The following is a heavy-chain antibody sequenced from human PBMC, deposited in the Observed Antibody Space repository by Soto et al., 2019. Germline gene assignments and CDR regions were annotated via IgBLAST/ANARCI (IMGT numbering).Heavy chain of an antibody. CDR2: ISYDGSNK. CDR1: GFTFSSYG. CDR3: ANTLRYFDWLTPWWFDP. J-gene: IGHJ5*02. V-gene: IGHV3-30*18. D-gene: IGHD3-9*01. Sequence: GGSLRLSCAASGFTFSSYGMHWVRQAPGKGLEWVAVISYDGSNKYYADSVKGRFTISRDNSKNTLYLQMNSLRAEDTAVYYCANTLRYFDWLTPWWFDPWGQGTLVTVSS.